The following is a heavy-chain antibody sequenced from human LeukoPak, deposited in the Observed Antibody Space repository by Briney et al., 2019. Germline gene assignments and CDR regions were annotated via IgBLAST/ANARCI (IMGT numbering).Heavy chain of an antibody. CDR2: IYYSGIT. J-gene: IGHJ4*02. V-gene: IGHV4-39*01. CDR1: GGSISVTNYC. D-gene: IGHD4-17*01. Sequence: SETLSLTCTVPGGSISVTNYCWGWIRQPPGKRLEWIGGIYYSGITYYNPSLKSRVTISVDTSKNQFSLKLISVTAADTAVYYCARINGDYFFDHWGQGTLVTVSS. CDR3: ARINGDYFFDH.